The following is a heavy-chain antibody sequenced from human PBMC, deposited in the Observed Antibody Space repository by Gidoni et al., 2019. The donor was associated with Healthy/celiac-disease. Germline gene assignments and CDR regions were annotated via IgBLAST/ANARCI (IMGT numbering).Heavy chain of an antibody. J-gene: IGHJ6*02. V-gene: IGHV4-34*01. Sequence: QVQLQQWGAGRLKPSETLSLTCAVDGGSFSGYYWSWIRQPPGKGLEWIGEINHRGSTNYNPSLKSRVTISVDTSKNQFSLKLSSVTAADTAVYYCARGTTMLVVVRKGMDVWGQGTTVTVSS. CDR3: ARGTTMLVVVRKGMDV. CDR1: GGSFSGYY. CDR2: INHRGST. D-gene: IGHD3-22*01.